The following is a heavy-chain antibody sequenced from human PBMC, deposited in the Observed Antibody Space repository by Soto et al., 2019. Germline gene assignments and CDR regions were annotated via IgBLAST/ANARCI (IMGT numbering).Heavy chain of an antibody. CDR3: ANSAVAYYYYGMDV. CDR2: ISGSGGST. V-gene: IGHV3-23*01. Sequence: GGSLRLSCAASGFTFSSYAMSWVRQAPGKGLEWVSAISGSGGSTYYADSVKGRFTISRDNSKNTLYLQMNSLRAEDTAVYYCANSAVAYYYYGMDVWGQGTTVTVSS. CDR1: GFTFSSYA. D-gene: IGHD2-2*01. J-gene: IGHJ6*02.